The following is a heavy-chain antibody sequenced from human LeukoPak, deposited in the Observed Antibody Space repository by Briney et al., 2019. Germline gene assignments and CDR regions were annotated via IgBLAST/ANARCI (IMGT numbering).Heavy chain of an antibody. CDR1: GGTFSSYA. CDR3: ARAGIAAAATDYYYYYMDV. J-gene: IGHJ6*03. D-gene: IGHD6-13*01. V-gene: IGHV1-69*05. CDR2: IIPIFGTA. Sequence: ASVKVSCKASGGTFSSYAISWVRQAPGQGLDWMGGIIPIFGTANYAQKFQGRVTMTRDMSTSTVYMELSSLRSEDTAVYYCARAGIAAAATDYYYYYMDVWGKGTTVTVSS.